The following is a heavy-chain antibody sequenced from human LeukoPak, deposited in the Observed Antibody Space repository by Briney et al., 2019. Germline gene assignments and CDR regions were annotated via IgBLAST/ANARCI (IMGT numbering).Heavy chain of an antibody. CDR1: GGTFSSEA. CDR3: TRGETILNWFDP. J-gene: IGHJ5*02. Sequence: SVKVSCKASGGTFSSEAFIWVRQAPGQGLEWMGGIIPIFGRPDYAQKFQDIVTITTDESTNTVYMELSSLRSEDTAVYYCTRGETILNWFDPWGQGTLVTVSS. CDR2: IIPIFGRP. D-gene: IGHD1-1*01. V-gene: IGHV1-69*05.